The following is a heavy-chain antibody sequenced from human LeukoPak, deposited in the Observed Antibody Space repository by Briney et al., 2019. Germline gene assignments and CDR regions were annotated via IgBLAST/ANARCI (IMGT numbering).Heavy chain of an antibody. CDR3: ARVMYSSGWSFDY. CDR1: GFTFRNYA. D-gene: IGHD6-19*01. J-gene: IGHJ4*02. V-gene: IGHV3-21*01. CDR2: ISSSSTYI. Sequence: GGSLRLSCAASGFTFRNYAMNWVRQAPGKGLEWVSFISSSSTYIYYADSVKGRFTISRDNAKNSLYLQMNSLRAEDTAVYYCARVMYSSGWSFDYWGQGTLVTVSS.